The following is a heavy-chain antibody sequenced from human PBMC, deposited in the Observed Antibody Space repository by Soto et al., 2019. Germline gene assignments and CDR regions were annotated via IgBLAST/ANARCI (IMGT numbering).Heavy chain of an antibody. CDR1: GFTFSSYG. CDR2: ISYDGSNK. D-gene: IGHD2-15*01. V-gene: IGHV3-30*18. CDR3: AKDIAEIDSLYYYYGMDV. J-gene: IGHJ6*02. Sequence: QPGGSLRLSCAASGFTFSSYGMHWVRQAPGKGLEWVAVISYDGSNKYYADSVKGRFTISRDNSKNTLYLQMNSLRAEDTAVYYCAKDIAEIDSLYYYYGMDVWGQGTTVTVSS.